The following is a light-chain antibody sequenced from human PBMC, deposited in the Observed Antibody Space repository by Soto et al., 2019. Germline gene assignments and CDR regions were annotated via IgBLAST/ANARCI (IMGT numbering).Light chain of an antibody. V-gene: IGLV2-14*01. CDR2: EVS. Sequence: QSVLTQPASVSGSPGQSITISCTGTSSDVGGYKYVSWYQHHPGEAPKLIIYEVSNRPSGVSNRFSGSKSGNMASLTISGLQAEDESHYYCSSKSSGSTPMLFGGGTKLTVL. J-gene: IGLJ3*02. CDR1: SSDVGGYKY. CDR3: SSKSSGSTPML.